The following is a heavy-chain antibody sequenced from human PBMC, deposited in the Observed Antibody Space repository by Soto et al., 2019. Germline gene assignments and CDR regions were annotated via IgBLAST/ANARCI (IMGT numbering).Heavy chain of an antibody. V-gene: IGHV3-33*01. J-gene: IGHJ4*02. CDR1: GFTFSSYG. CDR2: IWYDGSNK. Sequence: QVQLVESGGGVVQPGRSLRLSCAASGFTFSSYGMHWVRQAPGKGLEWVAVIWYDGSNKYYADSVKGRFTISRDNSKNTLYLQMTSLRDEATAVYYCARDSYGVDYWGQGTLVTVSS. CDR3: ARDSYGVDY. D-gene: IGHD1-26*01.